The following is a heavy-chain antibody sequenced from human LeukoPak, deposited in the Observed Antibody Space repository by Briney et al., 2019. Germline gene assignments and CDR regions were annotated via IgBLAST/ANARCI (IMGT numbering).Heavy chain of an antibody. CDR2: IYYSGST. Sequence: SEALSLTCTVSGGSVSSGSYYWNWIRQPPGKGLEWIGYIYYSGSTNYNPSLKSRVTISVDTSKNQFSLKLSSVTAADTAVYYCARVGAQGEYFDYWGQGTLVTVSS. J-gene: IGHJ4*02. V-gene: IGHV4-61*01. D-gene: IGHD1-26*01. CDR1: GGSVSSGSYY. CDR3: ARVGAQGEYFDY.